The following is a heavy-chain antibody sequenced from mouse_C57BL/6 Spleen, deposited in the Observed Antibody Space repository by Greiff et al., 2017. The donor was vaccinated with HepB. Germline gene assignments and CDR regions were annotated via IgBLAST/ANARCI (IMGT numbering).Heavy chain of an antibody. CDR1: GYTFTSYW. D-gene: IGHD2-5*01. CDR2: IYPGSGST. CDR3: ARGDYYSNSAWFAY. J-gene: IGHJ3*01. V-gene: IGHV1-55*01. Sequence: QVQLQQSGAELVKPGASVKMSCKASGYTFTSYWITWVKQRPGQGLEWIGDIYPGSGSTNYNEKFKSKATLTVDTSSSTAYMQLSSLTSEDSAVYYCARGDYYSNSAWFAYWGQGTLVTVSA.